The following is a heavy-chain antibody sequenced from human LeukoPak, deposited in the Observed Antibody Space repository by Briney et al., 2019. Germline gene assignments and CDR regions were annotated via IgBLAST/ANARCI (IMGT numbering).Heavy chain of an antibody. CDR1: GFTFSHFA. J-gene: IGHJ4*02. Sequence: GGSLRLSCGVSGFTFSHFAMSWVRQAPGKGLQWVSTISGSGNKTYDADFVKGRFIISRDNSKNTLYLQMTGLRAEDTAVYYCAKLKRVGIAPFDDWGQGILVTVSS. D-gene: IGHD3-10*01. CDR2: ISGSGNKT. CDR3: AKLKRVGIAPFDD. V-gene: IGHV3-23*01.